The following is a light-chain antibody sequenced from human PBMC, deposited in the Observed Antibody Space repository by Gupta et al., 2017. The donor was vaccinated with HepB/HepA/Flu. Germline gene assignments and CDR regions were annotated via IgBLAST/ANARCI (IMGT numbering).Light chain of an antibody. CDR2: GAS. V-gene: IGKV3-15*01. Sequence: EIVMXQSPATXSVSPGERATLSCRASQSVSSNLAWYQQKPGQAPRLLLYGASTRATGIPARFSGSGSGTEFALTISSLQSEDFAVYYCQQYNKWPVTFGQGTRLEIK. J-gene: IGKJ5*01. CDR1: QSVSSN. CDR3: QQYNKWPVT.